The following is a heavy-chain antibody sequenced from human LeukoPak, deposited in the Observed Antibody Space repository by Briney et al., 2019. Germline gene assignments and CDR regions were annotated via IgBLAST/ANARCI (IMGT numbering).Heavy chain of an antibody. J-gene: IGHJ4*02. CDR2: ISYDGSNK. D-gene: IGHD2-2*01. CDR3: VRDYHEPFDY. CDR1: GFTFSSYA. V-gene: IGHV3-30*01. Sequence: GGSLRLSCAASGFTFSSYAMHWVRQAPGKGLEWVAVISYDGSNKYYADSVKGRFTISRDNSKNTLYLQMNSLRAEDTAVYYCVRDYHEPFDYWGQGTLVTVSS.